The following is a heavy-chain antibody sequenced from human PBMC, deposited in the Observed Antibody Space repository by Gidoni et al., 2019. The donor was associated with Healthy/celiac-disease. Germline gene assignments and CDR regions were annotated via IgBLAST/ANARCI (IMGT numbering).Heavy chain of an antibody. Sequence: QVQLVESGGGVVQPGRSLRLSCAASGLTFSSYGMHWVRQAPGKGLEWVAVISYDGSNKYYADSVKGRFTISRDNSKNTLYLQMNSLRAEDTAVYYCAKGNDWGGYWGQGTLVTVSS. D-gene: IGHD1-1*01. V-gene: IGHV3-30*18. CDR3: AKGNDWGGY. J-gene: IGHJ4*02. CDR2: ISYDGSNK. CDR1: GLTFSSYG.